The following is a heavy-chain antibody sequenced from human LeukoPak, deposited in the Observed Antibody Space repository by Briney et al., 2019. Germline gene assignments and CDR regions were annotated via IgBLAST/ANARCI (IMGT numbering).Heavy chain of an antibody. CDR3: ARLDSSSWYSTGGFDP. D-gene: IGHD6-13*01. J-gene: IGHJ5*02. CDR1: GYSFTSYW. V-gene: IGHV5-51*01. CDR2: IYPGDSDT. Sequence: GESLEISCKGSGYSFTSYWIGWVRQMPGKGLEWMGIIYPGDSDTRYSPSFQGQVTISADKSISTAYLQWSSLKASDTAMYYCARLDSSSWYSTGGFDPWGQGTLVTVSS.